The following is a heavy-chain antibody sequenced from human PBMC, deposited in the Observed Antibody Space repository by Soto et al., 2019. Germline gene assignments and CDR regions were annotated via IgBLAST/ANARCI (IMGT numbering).Heavy chain of an antibody. D-gene: IGHD2-21*02. Sequence: GESLKISCKGSGYSFTSYWIGWVRQMPGKGLEWMGIIYPGDSDTRYSPSFQGQVTISADKSISTAYLQWSSLKASDTAMYYCASSYCGGDCGLRGDAFDIWGQGTMVTVSS. V-gene: IGHV5-51*01. CDR1: GYSFTSYW. CDR2: IYPGDSDT. CDR3: ASSYCGGDCGLRGDAFDI. J-gene: IGHJ3*02.